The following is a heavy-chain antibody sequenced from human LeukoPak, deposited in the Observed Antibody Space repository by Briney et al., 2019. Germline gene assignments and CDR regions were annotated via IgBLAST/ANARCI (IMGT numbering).Heavy chain of an antibody. CDR2: NYYSGST. V-gene: IGHV4-30-4*01. CDR3: ARLPITMVRGVRRGSFDY. CDR1: GGSISSGDYY. Sequence: PSETLSLTCTVSGGSISSGDYYWSWIRQPPGKGLEWIGYNYYSGSTYYNPSLKSRVTISVDTSKNQFSLKLSSVTAADTAVYYCARLPITMVRGVRRGSFDYWGQGTLVTVSS. J-gene: IGHJ4*02. D-gene: IGHD3-10*01.